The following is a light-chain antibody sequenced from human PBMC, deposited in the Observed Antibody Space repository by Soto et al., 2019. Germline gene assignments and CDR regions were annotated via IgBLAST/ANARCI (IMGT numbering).Light chain of an antibody. V-gene: IGLV2-8*01. CDR2: EVT. J-gene: IGLJ2*01. Sequence: QSALTQPPSASGSRGQSVTISCTGTSSDVGGYDFVSWYLQHPGKAPKLLIYEVTKRPSGVPDRFSGSKSGHTASLTVSGLQAEDEADYYCSSHAGSNNLLFGGGTKLTVL. CDR1: SSDVGGYDF. CDR3: SSHAGSNNLL.